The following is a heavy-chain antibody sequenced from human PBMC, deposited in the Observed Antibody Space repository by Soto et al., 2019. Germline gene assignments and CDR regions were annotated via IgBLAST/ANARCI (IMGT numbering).Heavy chain of an antibody. CDR3: ARGLPPGHCSYTSCYAFGI. J-gene: IGHJ3*02. CDR2: MNPSSGNT. D-gene: IGHD2-2*01. Sequence: GASVKVSCKASGYTFTSFDINWVRQATGQGLEWMGWMNPSSGNTGHAQKFQGRVTMTRDTSITTAYMELSSLRSEDTAVYYCARGLPPGHCSYTSCYAFGIWGQGTMVTGSS. CDR1: GYTFTSFD. V-gene: IGHV1-8*01.